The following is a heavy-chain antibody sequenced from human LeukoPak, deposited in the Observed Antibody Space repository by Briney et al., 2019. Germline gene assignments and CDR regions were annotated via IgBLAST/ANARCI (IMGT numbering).Heavy chain of an antibody. V-gene: IGHV4-59*01. J-gene: IGHJ5*02. CDR1: GGSFSSYY. D-gene: IGHD3-22*01. CDR2: IYYSGST. CDR3: ARAVGYYDSSVYHNWFDP. Sequence: SETLSLTCAVYGGSFSSYYWSWIRQPPGKGLEWIGYIYYSGSTNYNPSLKSRVTISVDTSKNQFSLKLSSVTAADTAVYYCARAVGYYDSSVYHNWFDPWGQGTLVTVSS.